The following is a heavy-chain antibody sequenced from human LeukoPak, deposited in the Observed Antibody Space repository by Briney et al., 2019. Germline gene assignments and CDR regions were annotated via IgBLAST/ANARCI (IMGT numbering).Heavy chain of an antibody. J-gene: IGHJ6*02. D-gene: IGHD3-10*01. V-gene: IGHV4-59*01. CDR1: GGSISSYY. CDR2: IYYSGST. CDR3: ARDRAVGFGEFVYYYYGMDV. Sequence: SETLSLTCTVSGGSISSYYWSWIRQPPGKGLEWIGYIYYSGSTNYNPSLKSRVTISVDTSKDQFSLKLSSVTAADTAVYYCARDRAVGFGEFVYYYYGMDVWGQGTTVTVSS.